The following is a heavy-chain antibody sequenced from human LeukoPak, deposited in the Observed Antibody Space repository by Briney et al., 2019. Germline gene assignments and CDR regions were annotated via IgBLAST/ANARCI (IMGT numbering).Heavy chain of an antibody. J-gene: IGHJ4*02. D-gene: IGHD2-2*01. CDR3: ARLGVVPAAMEVDYFDY. V-gene: IGHV3-7*03. CDR2: IKQDGSEK. CDR1: GFTFSSYW. Sequence: GGSLRLSCAASGFTFSSYWMSWVRQAPGKGLEWVANIKQDGSEKYYVDSVKGRFTISRDNAKNSLHLQMNSLRAEDTAVYYCARLGVVPAAMEVDYFDYWGQGTLVTVSS.